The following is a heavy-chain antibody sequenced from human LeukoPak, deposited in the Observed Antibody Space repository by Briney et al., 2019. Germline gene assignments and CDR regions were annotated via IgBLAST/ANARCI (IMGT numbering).Heavy chain of an antibody. D-gene: IGHD3-16*01. J-gene: IGHJ4*02. CDR3: ARDVIYASEIYSYGDC. CDR2: IYRGGGT. V-gene: IGHV3-66*01. CDR1: GFTFSSYS. Sequence: QPGGTLRLSCAASGFTFSSYSMNWVRQAPGKGLEWVSVIYRGGGTAYADSVKDRFTISRDNSRNTVYLQMNSLRAEDTAVYYCARDVIYASEIYSYGDCLGQGTLVTVSS.